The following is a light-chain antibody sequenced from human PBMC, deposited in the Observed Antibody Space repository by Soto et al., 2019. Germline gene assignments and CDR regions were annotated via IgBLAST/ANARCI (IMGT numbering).Light chain of an antibody. CDR1: QSVSRSY. Sequence: EIVLTQSPGTLSLSPGERATLSCRASQSVSRSYLAWYQQKPGQALRLLIHGASSRATGIPVRFSGSGSGTYFTIPISRLEPAAFAEYSCQQYGSSLLFTFSTGTKVDIK. V-gene: IGKV3-20*01. CDR3: QQYGSSLLFT. J-gene: IGKJ3*01. CDR2: GAS.